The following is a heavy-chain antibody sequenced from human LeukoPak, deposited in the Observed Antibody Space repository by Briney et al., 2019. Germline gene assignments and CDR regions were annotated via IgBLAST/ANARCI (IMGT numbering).Heavy chain of an antibody. Sequence: PSETLSLTCAVYGGPFSGYFWTWIRQPPGEGVEWIGEINHSGSTNYNPSRRSRVTISVDTSKNQFSLKLTSVTAADTAVYYCARRSKDSSGYYYFDYWGQGTLVTVSS. CDR3: ARRSKDSSGYYYFDY. J-gene: IGHJ4*02. V-gene: IGHV4-34*01. D-gene: IGHD3-22*01. CDR2: INHSGST. CDR1: GGPFSGYF.